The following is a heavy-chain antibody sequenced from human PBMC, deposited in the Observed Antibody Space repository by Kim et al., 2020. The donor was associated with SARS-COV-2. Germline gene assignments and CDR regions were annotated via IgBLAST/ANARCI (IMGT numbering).Heavy chain of an antibody. J-gene: IGHJ3*01. V-gene: IGHV6-1*01. Sequence: ASVKSRITINADTTKNQFSLQLSSVTPEDSAVYFCARHNSGYSRVRAFDVWGQGTLVTVSS. D-gene: IGHD5-12*01. CDR3: ARHNSGYSRVRAFDV.